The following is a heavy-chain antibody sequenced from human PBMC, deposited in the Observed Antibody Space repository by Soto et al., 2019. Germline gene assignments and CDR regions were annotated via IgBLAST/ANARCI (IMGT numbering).Heavy chain of an antibody. CDR1: GFTFTSSA. J-gene: IGHJ5*02. D-gene: IGHD6-13*01. V-gene: IGHV1-58*02. Sequence: ASVKVSCKASGFTFTSSAMQWVRQARGQRLEWIGWIVVGSGNTNYAQKFQDRVTITRDISTSTAYMELSSLRSEDTAVYYCARDTRIAAPGEPIRFAPWGQGTLDTVSS. CDR2: IVVGSGNT. CDR3: ARDTRIAAPGEPIRFAP.